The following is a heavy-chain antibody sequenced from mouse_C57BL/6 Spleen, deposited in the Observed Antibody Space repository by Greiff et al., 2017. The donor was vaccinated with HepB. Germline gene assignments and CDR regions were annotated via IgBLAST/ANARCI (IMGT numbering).Heavy chain of an antibody. CDR3: ARLFITTVVATP. D-gene: IGHD1-1*01. CDR2: INPSNGGT. V-gene: IGHV1-53*01. J-gene: IGHJ2*01. Sequence: VQLQQSGTELVKPGASVKLSCKASGYTFTSYWMHWVKQRPGQGLEWIGNINPSNGGTNYNEKFKSKATLTVDKSSSTAYMQLSSLTSEDSAVYYCARLFITTVVATPWGQGTTLTVSS. CDR1: GYTFTSYW.